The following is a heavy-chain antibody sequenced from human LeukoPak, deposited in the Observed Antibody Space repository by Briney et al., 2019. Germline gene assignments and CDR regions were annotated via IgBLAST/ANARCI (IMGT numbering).Heavy chain of an antibody. J-gene: IGHJ4*02. CDR2: ISSDGSTT. CDR1: GFTFSGYW. CDR3: ARDRPIAY. Sequence: AGGSLRLSCAASGFTFSGYWMHSVRQAPGKGLVWVSRISSDGSTTNYADSVKGRFTISRDHAKNTLYLQLDSLRADDTALYYCARDRPIAYWGQGTLVTVSS. V-gene: IGHV3-74*01.